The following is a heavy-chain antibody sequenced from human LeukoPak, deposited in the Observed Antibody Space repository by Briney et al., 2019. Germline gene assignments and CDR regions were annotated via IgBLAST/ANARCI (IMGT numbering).Heavy chain of an antibody. V-gene: IGHV3-66*01. CDR2: ITSGGST. CDR1: RFTVYTNY. D-gene: IGHD2-15*01. J-gene: IGHJ4*02. Sequence: GGSLRLSCAASRFTVYTNYMNWVRQAPGKGLEWLSVITSGGSTYYADSVKGRFNISRDNSKNTLYLQMNSLRAEDTAVYYCARESFGGSFDYWGQGTLVTVSS. CDR3: ARESFGGSFDY.